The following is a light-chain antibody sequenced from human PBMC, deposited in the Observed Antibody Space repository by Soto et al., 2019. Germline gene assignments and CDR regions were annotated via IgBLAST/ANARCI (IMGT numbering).Light chain of an antibody. CDR2: DGS. V-gene: IGKV1-33*01. CDR1: QDGNNY. J-gene: IGKJ4*01. CDR3: QQYDDDLRT. Sequence: DLQMTQSPSSLSASVGDRVTITCQASQDGNNYVNGYQQKSVKAPKLMIYDGSKLQSGVPSRFGGSGSGTTFALLISSLQPEDIATYYCQQYDDDLRTFGGGTKVEI.